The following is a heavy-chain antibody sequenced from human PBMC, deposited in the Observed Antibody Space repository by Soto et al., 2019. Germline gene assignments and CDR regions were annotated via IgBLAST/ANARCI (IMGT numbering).Heavy chain of an antibody. J-gene: IGHJ4*02. CDR2: VFHTGGT. CDR3: ARVFSSGSGWMYYFDF. D-gene: IGHD6-19*01. V-gene: IGHV4-4*02. CDR1: SDSIVGENW. Sequence: QVQLQESGPGLVKPSETLSLTCTVSSDSIVGENWWCWVRQPPGLGLEWIGEVFHTGGTNYNPSLKSRVTMEVDKSKNQFSLKLMSATAADTAVYYCARVFSSGSGWMYYFDFWGQGTLVSVSS.